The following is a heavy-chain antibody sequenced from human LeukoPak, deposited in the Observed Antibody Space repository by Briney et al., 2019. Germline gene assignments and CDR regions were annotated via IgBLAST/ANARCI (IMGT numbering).Heavy chain of an antibody. Sequence: GGSLRLSCAASGFTFSSYWMHWVRQAPGKGLVWVSRINNDGTYTANADSVKGRFTMSRDNAQNSLYLQMNSLRAEDTAIYFCAREYFWGQGTLVTVSS. CDR2: INNDGTYT. CDR1: GFTFSSYW. J-gene: IGHJ4*02. CDR3: AREYF. V-gene: IGHV3-74*01.